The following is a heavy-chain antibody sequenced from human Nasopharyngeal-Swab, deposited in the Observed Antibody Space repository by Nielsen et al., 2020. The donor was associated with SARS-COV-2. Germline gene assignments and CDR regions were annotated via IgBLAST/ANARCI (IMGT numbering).Heavy chain of an antibody. J-gene: IGHJ4*01. Sequence: SETLSLTCTVSGGSISSYYWTWIRQSTGKGLEWKGYIYYSGSTDYNPSLKGRVTISVDTSKNQFSLKLNSVHAADTAVYYGARHETSIWGQVRSFFDYCDPLTLVTVSS. CDR3: ARHETSIWGQVRSFFDY. V-gene: IGHV4-59*08. CDR2: IYYSGST. D-gene: IGHD7-27*01. CDR1: GGSISSYY.